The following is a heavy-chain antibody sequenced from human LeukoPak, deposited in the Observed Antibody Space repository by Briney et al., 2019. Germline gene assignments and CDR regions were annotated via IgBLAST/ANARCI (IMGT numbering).Heavy chain of an antibody. D-gene: IGHD3-22*01. CDR1: GFTFSNYA. CDR2: ISASGGST. CDR3: AKHYYDSVGYESAFDF. Sequence: GGSLRLSCAASGFTFSNYAMSWVRQIPGKALEWVSTISASGGSTYHADSVKGRFTISRDNSKNTLYLQVNSLRAEGTAIYYCAKHYYDSVGYESAFDFWGQGTMVTVSS. J-gene: IGHJ3*01. V-gene: IGHV3-23*01.